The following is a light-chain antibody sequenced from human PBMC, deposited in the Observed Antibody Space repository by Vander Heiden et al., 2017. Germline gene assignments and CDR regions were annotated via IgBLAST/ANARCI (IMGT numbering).Light chain of an antibody. V-gene: IGKV2-28*01. CDR1: QSLLHGNGYNY. J-gene: IGKJ4*01. Sequence: DVVVTQSPLSLPVTPGEPASISCRSSQSLLHGNGYNYLDWYLQKPGQSPQLLIYLGSNRASGVPDRFSGSGSGTDFTLKISRVEAEDVGVYYCMQALQTPLTFGGGTKVEIK. CDR2: LGS. CDR3: MQALQTPLT.